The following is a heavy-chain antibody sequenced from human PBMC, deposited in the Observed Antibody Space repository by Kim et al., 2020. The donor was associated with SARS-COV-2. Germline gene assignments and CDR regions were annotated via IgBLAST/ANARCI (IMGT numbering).Heavy chain of an antibody. D-gene: IGHD2-15*01. CDR3: VSGNGGL. J-gene: IGHJ4*02. V-gene: IGHV3-48*04. CDR2: ITSSTSTI. Sequence: GGSLRLSCAASGFTFSSYSMNWVRQAPGKGLEWLSFITSSTSTIYYADSVKGRFTISRDNAKNSLYLQMNSLRAEDTAVYYCVSGNGGLWGQGTLVAVSS. CDR1: GFTFSSYS.